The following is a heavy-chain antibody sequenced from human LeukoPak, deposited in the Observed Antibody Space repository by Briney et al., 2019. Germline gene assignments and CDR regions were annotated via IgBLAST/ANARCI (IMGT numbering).Heavy chain of an antibody. D-gene: IGHD3-10*01. CDR2: IKHNVASGTT. CDR1: GCTFINAW. Sequence: GRTLRLSCAAAGCTFINAWMCWWRQAPGGGREWGVGIKHNVASGTTDCDAPLKGRVTISGDATKSPLSLQMASLKPADTAVYYCSTRAGWEFLTDFWGQGTLVPVSS. CDR3: STRAGWEFLTDF. J-gene: IGHJ4*02. V-gene: IGHV3-15*01.